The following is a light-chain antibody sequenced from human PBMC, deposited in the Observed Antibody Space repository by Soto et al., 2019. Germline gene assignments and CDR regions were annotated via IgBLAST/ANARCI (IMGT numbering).Light chain of an antibody. V-gene: IGKV3-11*01. J-gene: IGKJ5*01. Sequence: EILLTQSPATLAWSPGARPTLSCRASQSVSSYLAWYQQKPGQAPRLLIYDASNRATGTTARFSGSGSGTDFPITISSLEPEDFAVYYCQQRSNWPITFGQGTRLDIK. CDR2: DAS. CDR1: QSVSSY. CDR3: QQRSNWPIT.